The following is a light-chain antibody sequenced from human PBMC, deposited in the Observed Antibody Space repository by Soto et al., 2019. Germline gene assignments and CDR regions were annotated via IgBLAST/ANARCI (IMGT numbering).Light chain of an antibody. CDR2: DAA. J-gene: IGKJ4*01. CDR3: QQPSDWPLT. CDR1: QSVSSD. Sequence: EIVLTQSPGTLCLSPGERATLSCRASQSVSSDLAWYQQKPVQAPTLLIYDAANRATAILARCSGSGSGTEFTLTISSLEPEDFAVYYCQQPSDWPLTFGGGTIVDIK. V-gene: IGKV3-11*01.